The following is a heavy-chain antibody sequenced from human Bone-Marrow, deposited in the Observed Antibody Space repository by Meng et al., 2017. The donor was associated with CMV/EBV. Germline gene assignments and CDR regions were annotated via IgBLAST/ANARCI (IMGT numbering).Heavy chain of an antibody. J-gene: IGHJ4*02. V-gene: IGHV4-59*11. Sequence: SETLSLTCIVSGGSISRHYWTWIRQPPGKGLEYIGYIYYSGSTYYNPSLKSRVTISVDTSKNQFSLKLSSVTAADTAVYYCARDVCGGDCPFDYWGQGTLVTVSS. CDR3: ARDVCGGDCPFDY. CDR1: GGSISRHY. D-gene: IGHD2-21*01. CDR2: IYYSGST.